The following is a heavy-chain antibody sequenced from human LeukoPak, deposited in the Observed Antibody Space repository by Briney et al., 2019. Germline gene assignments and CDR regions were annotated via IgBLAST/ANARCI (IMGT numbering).Heavy chain of an antibody. CDR2: ISASGGST. V-gene: IGHV3-23*01. CDR3: AKVPDGSPRGYWYFDL. J-gene: IGHJ2*01. Sequence: PGGSLRLSCVASGFTFSGYALSWVRQAPGKGLEWVSTISASGGSTYYADSVKGRFSISRDNSKNTLHVQVHSLRAEDTAVYYCAKVPDGSPRGYWYFDLWGRGTLITVSS. CDR1: GFTFSGYA. D-gene: IGHD5-24*01.